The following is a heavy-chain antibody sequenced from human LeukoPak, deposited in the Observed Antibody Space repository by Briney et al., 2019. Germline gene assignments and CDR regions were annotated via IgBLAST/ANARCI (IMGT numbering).Heavy chain of an antibody. CDR3: AREGVPAAFDI. CDR1: GFTFSSYS. D-gene: IGHD2-2*01. Sequence: GGSLRLSCAASGFTFSSYSMNWVRQAPGKGLEWVSSIRSRGNYIDYADSIKGRFTISRDNAKNSLYLQMNSLRAEDTAVYYCAREGVPAAFDIWGQGTMVTVSS. J-gene: IGHJ3*02. V-gene: IGHV3-21*01. CDR2: IRSRGNYI.